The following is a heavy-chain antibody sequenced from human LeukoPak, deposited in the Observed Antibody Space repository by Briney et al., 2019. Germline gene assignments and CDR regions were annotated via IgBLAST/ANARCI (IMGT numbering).Heavy chain of an antibody. D-gene: IGHD3-10*01. CDR3: ARLVWLGESPGSWFDS. CDR2: IHYSGST. Sequence: SETLSLTCSVSGGSITSHFWSWIRQPPGKGLEWIGYIHYSGSTNYNPSLKSRVTISPDTSKNQLFLKLNSVTAADTAVYYCARLVWLGESPGSWFDSWGQGTLVTVTS. CDR1: GGSITSHF. J-gene: IGHJ5*01. V-gene: IGHV4-59*11.